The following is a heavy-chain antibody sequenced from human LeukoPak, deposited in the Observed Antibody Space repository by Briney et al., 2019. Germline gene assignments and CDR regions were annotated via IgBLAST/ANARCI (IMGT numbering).Heavy chain of an antibody. CDR3: ARPDSSGS. J-gene: IGHJ4*02. CDR2: INHSGST. Sequence: PSETLSLTCAVYGGSFSGYYWSWIRQPPGKGLEWIGEINHSGSTNYNPSLKSRVTISVDTSKNQFSLKLSSVTAADTAVYYCARPDSSGSWGQGTLVTVSS. CDR1: GGSFSGYY. D-gene: IGHD3-22*01. V-gene: IGHV4-34*01.